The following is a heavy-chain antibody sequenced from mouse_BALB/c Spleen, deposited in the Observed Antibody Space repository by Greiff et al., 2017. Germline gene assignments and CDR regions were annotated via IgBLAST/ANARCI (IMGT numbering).Heavy chain of an antibody. CDR3: ARGKIYYGRYYAMDY. J-gene: IGHJ4*01. CDR2: IYPYNGGT. D-gene: IGHD2-1*01. Sequence: EVQLQQSGPELVKPGASVKISCKASGYTFTDYNMHWVKQSHGKSLEWIGYIYPYNGGTGYNQKFKSKATLTVDNSSSTAYMELRSLTSEDSAVYYCARGKIYYGRYYAMDYWGQGTSVTVSS. CDR1: GYTFTDYN. V-gene: IGHV1S29*02.